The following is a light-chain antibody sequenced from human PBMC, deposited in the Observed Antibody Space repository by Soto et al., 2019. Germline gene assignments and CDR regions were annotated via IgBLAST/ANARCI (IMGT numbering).Light chain of an antibody. Sequence: QSALTQPASVSGSPGQSITISCTGTSSDIGGYNFVSWYQQYPGKAPKLMIYEVSNRPSGVSNRFSASKSGNTASLTISELQAEDEADYYCASYTSSDTLMFGGGTKVTVL. J-gene: IGLJ3*02. V-gene: IGLV2-14*01. CDR2: EVS. CDR1: SSDIGGYNF. CDR3: ASYTSSDTLM.